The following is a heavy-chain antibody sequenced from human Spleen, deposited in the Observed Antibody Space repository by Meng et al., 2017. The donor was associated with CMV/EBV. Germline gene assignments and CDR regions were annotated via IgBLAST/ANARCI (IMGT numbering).Heavy chain of an antibody. CDR3: AKDAEEQSYYYYGMDV. CDR2: ISWNSQTT. J-gene: IGHJ6*02. D-gene: IGHD1-26*01. V-gene: IGHV3-9*01. Sequence: GGSLRLSCVASGFNFDDYAMNWVRQAPGKGLEWVSGISWNSQTTAYADSVKGRFTISRDNAKNFVYLQMNSLRVEDTAFYYCAKDAEEQSYYYYGMDVWGQGTTVTVSS. CDR1: GFNFDDYA.